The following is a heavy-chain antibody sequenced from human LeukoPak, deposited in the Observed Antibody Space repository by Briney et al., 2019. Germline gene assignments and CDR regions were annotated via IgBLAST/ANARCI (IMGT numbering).Heavy chain of an antibody. CDR3: AREEPYSGSYLDY. D-gene: IGHD1-26*01. J-gene: IGHJ4*02. V-gene: IGHV1-69*04. CDR2: IIPILGIA. Sequence: ASVKVSCKASGGTFSSYAISWVRQAPGQGLEWMGRIIPILGIANYAQKFQGRVTITADKSTSTAYMELRGLRSDDTAVYYCAREEPYSGSYLDYWGQGTLVTVSS. CDR1: GGTFSSYA.